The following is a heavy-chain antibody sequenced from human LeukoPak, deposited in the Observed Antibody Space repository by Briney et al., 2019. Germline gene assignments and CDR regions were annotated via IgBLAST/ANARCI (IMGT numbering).Heavy chain of an antibody. CDR3: ARDHSSGWYSDYFDY. V-gene: IGHV3-53*01. Sequence: PGGSLRLSCAASGFTVSSNYMSWVRQAPGKGLEWVSVIYSGGSTYYADSVKGRLTISRDNSKNTLYLQMNSLRAEDTAVYYCARDHSSGWYSDYFDYWGQGTLVTVSS. CDR2: IYSGGST. D-gene: IGHD6-19*01. J-gene: IGHJ4*02. CDR1: GFTVSSNY.